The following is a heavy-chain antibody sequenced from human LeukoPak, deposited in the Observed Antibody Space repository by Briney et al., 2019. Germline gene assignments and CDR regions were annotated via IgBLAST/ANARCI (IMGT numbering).Heavy chain of an antibody. CDR2: INHSGST. J-gene: IGHJ4*02. Sequence: SETLSLTCAVYGGSFSGYYWSWIRQPPGKGLEWIGEINHSGSTNYNPSLKSRVTISVDTSKNQFSLKLSSVTAADTAVYYCARQPTYDRPLYLDYWGQGTLVTVSS. D-gene: IGHD3-16*01. V-gene: IGHV4-34*01. CDR3: ARQPTYDRPLYLDY. CDR1: GGSFSGYY.